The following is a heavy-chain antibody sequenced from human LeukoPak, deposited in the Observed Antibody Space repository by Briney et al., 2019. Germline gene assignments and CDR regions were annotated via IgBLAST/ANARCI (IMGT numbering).Heavy chain of an antibody. CDR1: GYSFTNYW. V-gene: IGHV5-51*01. CDR3: ARGITVTGSTYYFDY. CDR2: IYPSDSDT. D-gene: IGHD3-16*01. Sequence: GESLKISCKGSGYSFTNYWIAWVRQMSGKGLEWMGIIYPSDSDTRYSPSFQGQVTISADRFITTAYLQWSSLKASDTAIYYCARGITVTGSTYYFDYWGQGTLVTVSS. J-gene: IGHJ4*02.